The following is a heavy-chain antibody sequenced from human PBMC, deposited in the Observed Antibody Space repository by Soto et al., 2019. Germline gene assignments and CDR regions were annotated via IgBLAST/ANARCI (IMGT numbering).Heavy chain of an antibody. V-gene: IGHV4-39*01. CDR2: IYYTGAS. CDR1: GGSISNSSYY. CDR3: TRPQRRWLNSDS. D-gene: IGHD5-12*01. Sequence: SETLSLTCTVSGGSISNSSYYWGWIRQPPGKGLEWIGHIYYTGASYSNPSLKGRVTLSVDTSKNQCSLKLNSMTAADTAVFYCTRPQRRWLNSDSWGQGTLVTVSS. J-gene: IGHJ4*02.